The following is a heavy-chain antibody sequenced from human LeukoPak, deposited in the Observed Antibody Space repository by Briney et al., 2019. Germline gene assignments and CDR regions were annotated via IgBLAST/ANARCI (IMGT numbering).Heavy chain of an antibody. V-gene: IGHV1-46*01. Sequence: AXGYTFTSYYMHWVRQAPGQGLEWMGIINPSGGSTSYAQKFQGRVTMTRDMSTSTEYMEMSRLRSEDTAVYYCAXXXXXXXXXTXHNWFDPRGQGTLVTVSS. CDR2: INPSGGST. CDR3: AXXXXXXXXXTXHNWFDP. J-gene: IGHJ5*02. CDR1: GYTFTSYY.